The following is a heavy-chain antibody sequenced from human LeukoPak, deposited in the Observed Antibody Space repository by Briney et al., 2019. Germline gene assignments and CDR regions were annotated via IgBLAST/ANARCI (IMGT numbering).Heavy chain of an antibody. J-gene: IGHJ4*02. CDR3: TRDRHCIGSTCYGL. V-gene: IGHV3-7*01. D-gene: IGHD2-2*01. CDR2: IKQDGSEK. CDR1: GFTFSSYG. Sequence: GGSLRLSCAASGFTFSSYGMNWVRQAPGKGLEWVANIKQDGSEKYYVDSVKGRFTISRGNAKHSLYLQMNSLRAEDTAVYYCTRDRHCIGSTCYGLWGQGTRVTVSS.